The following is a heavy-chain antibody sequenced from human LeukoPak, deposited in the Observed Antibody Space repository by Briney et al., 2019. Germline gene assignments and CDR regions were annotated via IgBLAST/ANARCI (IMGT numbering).Heavy chain of an antibody. CDR3: ARVYLLEVATIPYFDY. CDR2: ISSSSSYI. Sequence: GGSLRLSCAASGFTFSSYSMNWVRQAPGKGLEWVSSISSSSSYIYYADSVKGRFTISRDNAKNSLYLQMNSLRAEDTAVYYCARVYLLEVATIPYFDYWGQGTLVTVSS. J-gene: IGHJ4*02. V-gene: IGHV3-21*01. CDR1: GFTFSSYS. D-gene: IGHD5-24*01.